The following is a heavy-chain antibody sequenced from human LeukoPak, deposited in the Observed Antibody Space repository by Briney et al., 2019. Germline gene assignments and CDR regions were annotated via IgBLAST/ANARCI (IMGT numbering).Heavy chain of an antibody. J-gene: IGHJ4*02. D-gene: IGHD6-25*01. Sequence: SQTLFLTCAVSGGSISSGGYSWSWIRQPPGKGLEWIGYIYHSGSTYYNPSLKSRVTISVDRSKNQFSLKLSSVTAADTAVYYCARVGTGYYFDYWGQGTLVTVSS. CDR3: ARVGTGYYFDY. CDR1: GGSISSGGYS. V-gene: IGHV4-30-2*01. CDR2: IYHSGST.